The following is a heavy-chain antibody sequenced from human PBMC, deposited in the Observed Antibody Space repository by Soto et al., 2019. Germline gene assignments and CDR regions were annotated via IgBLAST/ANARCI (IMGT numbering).Heavy chain of an antibody. D-gene: IGHD5-18*01. V-gene: IGHV3-7*01. CDR2: IRQDGSET. CDR1: GFTFSNYW. CDR3: ARAGDTAYRYFDY. Sequence: EVQLVDSGGGFVQPGGSLRLSCAASGFTFSNYWMSWVRQAPGKGPERVANIRQDGSETYYVDSVKGRFTVSRDNAKNSLYLQMNSLRVEDTAVYYCARAGDTAYRYFDYCGQGTLVTVSS. J-gene: IGHJ4*02.